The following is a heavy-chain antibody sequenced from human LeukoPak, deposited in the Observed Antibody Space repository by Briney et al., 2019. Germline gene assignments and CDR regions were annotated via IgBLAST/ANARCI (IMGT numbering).Heavy chain of an antibody. CDR3: ARGGAVAGRYNWFDP. D-gene: IGHD6-19*01. Sequence: SETLSLTCAVSGGSISSNNWWIWVRQSPEKGLEWIGEIYHDGSTNYNPSLKSRVTISVDTSKNQFSLKLSSVTAADTAVYYCARGGAVAGRYNWFDPWGQGTLVTVSS. CDR2: IYHDGST. J-gene: IGHJ5*02. CDR1: GGSISSNNW. V-gene: IGHV4-4*02.